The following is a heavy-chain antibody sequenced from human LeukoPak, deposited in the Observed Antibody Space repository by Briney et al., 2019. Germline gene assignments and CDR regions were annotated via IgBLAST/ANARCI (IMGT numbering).Heavy chain of an antibody. Sequence: SETPSLTCAVYGGSFSGFYWSWIRQTPGTGLEGMGEINHCGRTTYTPSPKHRLTISVDTSRNDISLTLPPVTAADTAMYYCARGPRRRGYTRDPIDYWGQGTLVIVSS. CDR1: GGSFSGFY. D-gene: IGHD6-13*01. CDR2: INHCGRT. J-gene: IGHJ4*02. CDR3: ARGPRRRGYTRDPIDY. V-gene: IGHV4-34*01.